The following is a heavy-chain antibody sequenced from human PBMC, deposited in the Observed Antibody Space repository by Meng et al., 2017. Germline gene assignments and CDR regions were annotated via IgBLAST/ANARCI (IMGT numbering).Heavy chain of an antibody. J-gene: IGHJ6*02. V-gene: IGHV4-34*01. Sequence: SDTLSLTCAVYGWSFSGYYWSWIRQPPGKGLEWIGEINHSGSTNYNPSLKSRVTISVDTSKNQFSLKLSSVTAADTAVYYCARHGRYYDSSGYYYYYGMDVWGQGTTVTVSS. D-gene: IGHD3-22*01. CDR2: INHSGST. CDR3: ARHGRYYDSSGYYYYYGMDV. CDR1: GWSFSGYY.